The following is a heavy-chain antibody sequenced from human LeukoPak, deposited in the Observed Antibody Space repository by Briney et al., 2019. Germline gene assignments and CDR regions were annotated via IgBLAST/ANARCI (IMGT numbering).Heavy chain of an antibody. J-gene: IGHJ5*02. CDR1: GFTFSSYS. V-gene: IGHV3-21*01. CDR3: ARDEDDILTGYREYNWFDP. D-gene: IGHD3-9*01. Sequence: GGSLRLSCAASGFTFSSYSMNWVRQAPGKGLEWVSSISSSSSYIYYADSVKGRFTISRDNAENSLYLQMNSLRAEDTAVYYCARDEDDILTGYREYNWFDPWGQGTLVTVSS. CDR2: ISSSSSYI.